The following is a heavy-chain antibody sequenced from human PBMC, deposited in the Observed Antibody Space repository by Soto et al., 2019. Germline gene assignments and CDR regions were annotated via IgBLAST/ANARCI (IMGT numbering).Heavy chain of an antibody. CDR1: GFTFSSYA. D-gene: IGHD6-19*01. V-gene: IGHV3-23*01. CDR3: AKTATGWFSAFDI. Sequence: EVPLLESGGGLVQPGGSLRLACAASGFTFSSYAMSWVRQAPGKGLEWVSAISVSGGTTYYADSVKGRFTFSRDTSKNTLYLQINSLRAEDTAVNICAKTATGWFSAFDIWGQGKRVTVSS. CDR2: ISVSGGTT. J-gene: IGHJ3*02.